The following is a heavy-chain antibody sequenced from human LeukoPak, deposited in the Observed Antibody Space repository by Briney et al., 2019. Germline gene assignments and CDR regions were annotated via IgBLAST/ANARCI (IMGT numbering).Heavy chain of an antibody. D-gene: IGHD6-13*01. J-gene: IGHJ4*02. CDR3: VKGSAGSRPYYFDY. CDR1: GXTFSIYA. V-gene: IGHV3-23*01. Sequence: GGSLRLSXXASGXTFSIYAMSWVRQAPGEGLEWVSAIITNGGSTYFADSVKGRFTITRDNSKNTLYLKMNSLRPEDTAVYYCVKGSAGSRPYYFDYWGQGTLLTVSS. CDR2: IITNGGST.